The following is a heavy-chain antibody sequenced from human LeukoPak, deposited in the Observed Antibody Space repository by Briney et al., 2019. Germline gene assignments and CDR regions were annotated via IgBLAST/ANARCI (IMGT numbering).Heavy chain of an antibody. J-gene: IGHJ3*01. D-gene: IGHD2-8*01. Sequence: PGGSLRLSCAASGFTFNMHAMHLVRQAPGKGLEWVAVISNDGSDEYYADSVRGRFPISRDNLQNTVFLQMNNLRPEDTAVYYCAKARHCTTATCASAAFDAWGQGTMVTVSS. CDR1: GFTFNMHA. V-gene: IGHV3-30-3*01. CDR3: AKARHCTTATCASAAFDA. CDR2: ISNDGSDE.